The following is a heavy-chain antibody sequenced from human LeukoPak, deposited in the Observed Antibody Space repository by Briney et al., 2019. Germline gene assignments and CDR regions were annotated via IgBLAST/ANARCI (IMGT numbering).Heavy chain of an antibody. CDR1: GFTFSSYA. V-gene: IGHV3-23*01. CDR2: ISGSGGST. J-gene: IGHJ3*02. D-gene: IGHD2-2*01. CDR3: VAYIVVVPAAMYDAFDI. Sequence: GGSLRLSCAASGFTFSSYAMRWVRQAPGKGLEWVSAISGSGGSTYYADSVKGRFTISRDNSKNTLYLQMNSLRAEDTAVYYCVAYIVVVPAAMYDAFDIWGQGTMVTVSS.